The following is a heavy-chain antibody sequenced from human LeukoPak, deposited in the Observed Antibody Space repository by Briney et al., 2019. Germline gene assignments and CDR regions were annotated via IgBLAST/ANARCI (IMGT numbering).Heavy chain of an antibody. J-gene: IGHJ4*02. CDR2: IWYDGSNK. CDR3: ARVPDYDFWSGVDFDY. V-gene: IGHV3-33*01. Sequence: PGGSLRLSCAASGFTFSSYGMHWVRQAPGKGLEWVAVIWYDGSNKYYADSVKGRFTISRDNSKNTLYLQMNSLRAEDTAVYYCARVPDYDFWSGVDFDYWGQGTLVTVSS. CDR1: GFTFSSYG. D-gene: IGHD3-3*01.